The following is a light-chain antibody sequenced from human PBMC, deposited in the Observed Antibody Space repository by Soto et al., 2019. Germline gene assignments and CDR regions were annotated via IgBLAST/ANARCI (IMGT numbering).Light chain of an antibody. CDR3: AAWDVSLKGFV. CDR1: SSNIGSYT. Sequence: QSVLTQPPSASGTPGQRVTISCSGSSSNIGSYTVSWYQQLPGAAPKLLISDNHRRPSGVPDRFSGSKSGTSASLAISGLQSEDEATYFCAAWDVSLKGFVFGTGTKVTVL. CDR2: DNH. J-gene: IGLJ1*01. V-gene: IGLV1-44*01.